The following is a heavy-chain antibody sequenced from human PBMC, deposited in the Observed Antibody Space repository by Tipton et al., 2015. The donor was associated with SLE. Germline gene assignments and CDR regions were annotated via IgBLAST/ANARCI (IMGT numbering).Heavy chain of an antibody. J-gene: IGHJ5*02. CDR1: GYSISSGFY. D-gene: IGHD2/OR15-2a*01. Sequence: TLSLTCTVSGYSISSGFYWGWIRQPPGKGLEWIGNIYHSGSTFYNPSLKSRVTISVDTSKNQFSLKLSSVTAADTAVYYCARVRNFYNWFDPWGQGTLVTVSS. CDR2: IYHSGST. CDR3: ARVRNFYNWFDP. V-gene: IGHV4-38-2*02.